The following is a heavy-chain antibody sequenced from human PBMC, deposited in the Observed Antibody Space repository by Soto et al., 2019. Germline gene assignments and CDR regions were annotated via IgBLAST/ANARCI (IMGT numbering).Heavy chain of an antibody. CDR1: GYAFSNSW. V-gene: IGHV5-51*01. CDR2: IFPGDSDT. D-gene: IGHD2-15*01. J-gene: IGHJ3*02. CDR3: ARLGSALDI. Sequence: GESLTISCQCSGYAFSNSWIAWVRQMPGKGLEWMGIIFPGDSDTRYSPSLQGQVTISADKSIDTAYLQWRSLKASDTAIYYCARLGSALDIWGQGTMVTVSS.